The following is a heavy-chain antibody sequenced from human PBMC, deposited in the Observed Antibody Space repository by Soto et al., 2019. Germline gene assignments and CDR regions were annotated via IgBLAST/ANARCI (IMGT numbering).Heavy chain of an antibody. CDR1: GYTFTSYD. CDR3: ARGRRATYYDFWSGPGYAFDI. CDR2: MNPNSGNT. V-gene: IGHV1-8*01. D-gene: IGHD3-3*01. J-gene: IGHJ3*02. Sequence: ASVKVSFKASGYTFTSYDINWVRQATGQGLEWMGWMNPNSGNTGYAQKFQGRVTMTRNTSISTAYMELSSLRSEDTAVYYCARGRRATYYDFWSGPGYAFDIWGQGTMVTVSS.